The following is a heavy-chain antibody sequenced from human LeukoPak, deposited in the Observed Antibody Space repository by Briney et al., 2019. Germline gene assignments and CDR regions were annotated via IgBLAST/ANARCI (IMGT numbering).Heavy chain of an antibody. CDR2: IKQDGSEK. D-gene: IGHD6-19*01. Sequence: GGSLRLSCAASGFTFTSYWMSWVRQAPGKGLEWVANIKQDGSEKHYVDSVKGRFTISRDNTKNSLYLQMNSLRADDTAVYYCTRLHYSGWTGYWGQGTLVTVSS. J-gene: IGHJ4*02. CDR3: TRLHYSGWTGY. CDR1: GFTFTSYW. V-gene: IGHV3-7*01.